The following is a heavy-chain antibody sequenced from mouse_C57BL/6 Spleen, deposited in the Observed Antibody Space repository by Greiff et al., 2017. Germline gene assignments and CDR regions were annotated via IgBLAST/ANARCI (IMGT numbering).Heavy chain of an antibody. CDR2: IDPEGGET. J-gene: IGHJ2*01. D-gene: IGHD1-1*01. CDR3: AVFITTVVATDY. Sequence: EVQVVESGAELVKPGASVKLSCTASGFNIKDYYMPWVKQRTEQGLEWIGRIDPEGGETKYAPKFQGKATITEDTSSNTAYLQLSGLTSEDTAVYYCAVFITTVVATDYWGQGTTLTVSS. V-gene: IGHV14-2*01. CDR1: GFNIKDYY.